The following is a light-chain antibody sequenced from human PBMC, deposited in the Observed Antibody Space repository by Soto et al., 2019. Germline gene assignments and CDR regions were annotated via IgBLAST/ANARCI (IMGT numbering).Light chain of an antibody. J-gene: IGKJ5*01. CDR2: AAS. Sequence: DIQMTQSPSTLSASVGDRVTITCRASQSISSWLAWYQQKPGKAPKLLIYAASSLQSGVPSRFSGSGSGTDFTLTISSLQPEDFATYYCQQANSFHPITFGQGTRLEIK. V-gene: IGKV1-12*01. CDR1: QSISSW. CDR3: QQANSFHPIT.